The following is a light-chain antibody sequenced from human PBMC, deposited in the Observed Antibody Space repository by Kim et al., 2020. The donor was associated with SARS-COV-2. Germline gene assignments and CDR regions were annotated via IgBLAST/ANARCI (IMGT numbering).Light chain of an antibody. J-gene: IGKJ1*01. V-gene: IGKV3-20*01. CDR2: GAT. CDR1: QDITNS. Sequence: EIVMTQSPPTLSVSPGDRATLSCRASQDITNSLAWYQQKPGQAPRLLIYGATTRATGIPDRFSGSGSGTDFTLTISRLEPEDFAMYYCQQYGSSPPQVFGQGTKVDIK. CDR3: QQYGSSPPQV.